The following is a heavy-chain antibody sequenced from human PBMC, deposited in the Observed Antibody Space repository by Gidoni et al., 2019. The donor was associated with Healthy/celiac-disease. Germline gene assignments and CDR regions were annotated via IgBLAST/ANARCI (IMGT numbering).Heavy chain of an antibody. V-gene: IGHV1-18*01. CDR3: ARVLPTVTTDWFDP. D-gene: IGHD4-17*01. CDR2: ISAYNGNT. J-gene: IGHJ5*02. Sequence: QVQLVQSGAEVKKPGASVKVSCKASGYTFTSYGISWVRQAPGQGLEWMGWISAYNGNTKDAQKLQGKVTMTTDTSTSTAYMELRTLRSDDTAVYYCARVLPTVTTDWFDPWGQGTLVTVSS. CDR1: GYTFTSYG.